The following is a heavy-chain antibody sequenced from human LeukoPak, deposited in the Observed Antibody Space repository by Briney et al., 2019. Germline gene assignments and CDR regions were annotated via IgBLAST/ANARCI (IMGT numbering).Heavy chain of an antibody. J-gene: IGHJ5*02. D-gene: IGHD6-6*01. Sequence: ASVKVSCKTSGYTFTDYYLHWVRQAPGQGLEWVGWIDPKSGGTDYAQKFQGIVTTARDTSISTVYMELGRLGSDDAAVYYCARGSNIRARPWWFNPWGQGTLVTVSS. V-gene: IGHV1-2*02. CDR2: IDPKSGGT. CDR1: GYTFTDYY. CDR3: ARGSNIRARPWWFNP.